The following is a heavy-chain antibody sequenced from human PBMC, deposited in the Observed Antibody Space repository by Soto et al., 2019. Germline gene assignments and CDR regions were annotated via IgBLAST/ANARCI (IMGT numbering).Heavy chain of an antibody. V-gene: IGHV3-66*04. J-gene: IGHJ4*02. CDR1: GFTVSSNY. Sequence: EVQLVESGGGLVQPGGSLRLSCAASGFTVSSNYMSWVRQAPGKGLEWVSVIYSGGSTYYADSVKGRFTISRDNSKNTLYLQMNSLRAEDTAVYYCARHHYYDSSGLDYWGQGTLVTVSS. CDR2: IYSGGST. D-gene: IGHD3-22*01. CDR3: ARHHYYDSSGLDY.